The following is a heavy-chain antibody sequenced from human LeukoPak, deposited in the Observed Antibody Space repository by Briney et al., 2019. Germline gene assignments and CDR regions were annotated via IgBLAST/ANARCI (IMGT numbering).Heavy chain of an antibody. Sequence: ASVKVSCKASGYTFTNYDINWVRQATGQGLEWMGWINPNSGATNYAQKFQGRVTVTRDTSISTAYMELSSLRSDDTAVYYCARDPHSSSVGYNWFDPWGQGTLVTVPS. CDR1: GYTFTNYD. D-gene: IGHD6-6*01. CDR3: ARDPHSSSVGYNWFDP. CDR2: INPNSGAT. J-gene: IGHJ5*02. V-gene: IGHV1-2*02.